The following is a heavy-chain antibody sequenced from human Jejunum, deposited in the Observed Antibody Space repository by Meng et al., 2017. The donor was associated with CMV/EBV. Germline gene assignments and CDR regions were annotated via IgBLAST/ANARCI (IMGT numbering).Heavy chain of an antibody. Sequence: SGFTFDDYAMPWVRQAPGKGLEWVSSTSWNSDDIGYADSVKGRFTISRDNANNSLYLQMESLREEDTALYYCAKGPYSSSRTPFDCWGQGTLVTVSS. CDR3: AKGPYSSSRTPFDC. V-gene: IGHV3-9*01. J-gene: IGHJ4*02. CDR2: TSWNSDDI. D-gene: IGHD6-13*01. CDR1: GFTFDDYA.